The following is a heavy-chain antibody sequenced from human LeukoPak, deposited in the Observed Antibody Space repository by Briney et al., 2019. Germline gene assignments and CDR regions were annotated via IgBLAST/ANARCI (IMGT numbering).Heavy chain of an antibody. CDR2: FDPEDGET. CDR3: AREEVIAAAGPTLDY. J-gene: IGHJ4*02. V-gene: IGHV1-24*01. Sequence: GASVKVSCKVSGYTLTELSMHWVRQAPGKGLEWMGGFDPEDGETIYAQKFQGRVTMTRDTSISTAYMELSRLRSDDTAVFYCAREEVIAAAGPTLDYWGQGALVTVSS. D-gene: IGHD6-13*01. CDR1: GYTLTELS.